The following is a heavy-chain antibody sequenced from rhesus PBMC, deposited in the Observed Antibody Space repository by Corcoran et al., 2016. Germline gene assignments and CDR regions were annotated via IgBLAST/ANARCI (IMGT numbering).Heavy chain of an antibody. CDR3: ARYRIQGFDY. Sequence: QVQLQESGPGLVKPSETLSLTCAVSGGSFSSYWWSWIRQPPGKGLEWIGEINGNSGSTNYSPSLRSRVTISKDASKNQFSLKLSSVTAADTAVYYCARYRIQGFDYWGQGVLVTVSS. J-gene: IGHJ4*01. D-gene: IGHD5-12*01. CDR1: GGSFSSYW. V-gene: IGHV4-80*01. CDR2: INGNSGST.